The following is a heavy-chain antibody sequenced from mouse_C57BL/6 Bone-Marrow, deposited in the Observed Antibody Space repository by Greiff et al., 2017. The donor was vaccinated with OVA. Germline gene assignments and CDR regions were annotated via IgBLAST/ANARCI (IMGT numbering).Heavy chain of an antibody. CDR3: TRSGVSYYFDY. D-gene: IGHD3-1*01. J-gene: IGHJ2*01. Sequence: VQLQQSGAELVRPGASVTLSCKASGYTFTDYEMHWVKQTPVHGLEWIGAIDPETGGTAYNQKFKGKAILTADKSSSTAYMEPRSLTSEDSAVYYCTRSGVSYYFDYWGQGTTLTVSS. CDR2: IDPETGGT. V-gene: IGHV1-15*01. CDR1: GYTFTDYE.